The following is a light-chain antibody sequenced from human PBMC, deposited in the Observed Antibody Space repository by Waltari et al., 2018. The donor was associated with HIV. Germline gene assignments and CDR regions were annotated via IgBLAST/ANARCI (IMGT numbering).Light chain of an antibody. CDR1: NIGSKS. V-gene: IGLV3-21*02. J-gene: IGLJ7*01. CDR2: DDR. CDR3: HVWNSTSDLGV. Sequence: SSVLTQPPSVSVAPGQTARIPCGGPNIGSKSVHWYQQRPGQAPVLVVYDDRVRPSGIPDRFAGSKSGTSASLAISRVEAGDEADYYCHVWNSTSDLGVFGGGTQLTVL.